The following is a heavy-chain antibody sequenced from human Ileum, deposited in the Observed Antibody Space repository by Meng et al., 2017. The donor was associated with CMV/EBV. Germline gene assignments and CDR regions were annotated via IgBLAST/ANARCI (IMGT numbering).Heavy chain of an antibody. CDR2: INAVNGNT. CDR1: GYTFTSYA. V-gene: IGHV1-3*01. CDR3: ARIGYGAHFDY. J-gene: IGHJ4*02. D-gene: IGHD4-17*01. Sequence: QVQLVQSGAEVKKPGASVKVSCKASGYTFTSYAMHWVRQAPGQRLEWMGGINAVNGNTKYSQKFQGRVTITRDTSASTAYMELSSLRSEDTAVYYCARIGYGAHFDYWGQGTLVTVSS.